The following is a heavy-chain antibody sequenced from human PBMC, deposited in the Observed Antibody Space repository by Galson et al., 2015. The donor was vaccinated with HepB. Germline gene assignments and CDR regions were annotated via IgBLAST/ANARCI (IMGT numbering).Heavy chain of an antibody. D-gene: IGHD1-26*01. CDR1: GYTLTELS. CDR2: FDPEDGET. CDR3: ATTLYSGSQGGAFDI. J-gene: IGHJ3*02. V-gene: IGHV1-24*01. Sequence: SVKVSCKVSGYTLTELSMHWVRQAPGKGLEWMGGFDPEDGETIYAQKFQGRVTMTEDTSTDTAYMELSSLRSEDTAVYYCATTLYSGSQGGAFDIWGQGTMVTVSS.